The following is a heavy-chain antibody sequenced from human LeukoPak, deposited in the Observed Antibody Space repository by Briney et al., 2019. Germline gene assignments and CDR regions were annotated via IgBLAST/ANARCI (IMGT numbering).Heavy chain of an antibody. CDR2: MNPNSGNT. CDR3: ARGSLREWDDY. Sequence: GASVKACCTASGYTCTSYEINWVRQATGQGLEWMGWMNPNSGNTGYAQKFQGRVTMIRNTSISTAYMELSSLRSEDTAVYYCARGSLREWDDYLGQGTLVTVSS. CDR1: GYTCTSYE. V-gene: IGHV1-8*01. D-gene: IGHD1-26*01. J-gene: IGHJ4*02.